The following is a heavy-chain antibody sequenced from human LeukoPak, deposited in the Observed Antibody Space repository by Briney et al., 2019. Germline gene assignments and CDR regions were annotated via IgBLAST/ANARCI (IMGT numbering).Heavy chain of an antibody. CDR3: AKDHGYFYCSGGSCPYYFDY. CDR2: IRYDGSNK. D-gene: IGHD2-15*01. J-gene: IGHJ4*02. CDR1: GFTFSSYG. Sequence: PGGSLRLSCAASGFTFSSYGMHWVRQAPGKGLEWVAFIRYDGSNKYYADSVKGRFTISRDNSKNTLYLQMNSLRAEDTAVYYCAKDHGYFYCSGGSCPYYFDYWGQGTLVTVSS. V-gene: IGHV3-30*02.